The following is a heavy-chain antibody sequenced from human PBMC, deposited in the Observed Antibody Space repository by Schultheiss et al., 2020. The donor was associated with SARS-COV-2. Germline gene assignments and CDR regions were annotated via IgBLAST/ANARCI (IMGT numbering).Heavy chain of an antibody. CDR3: ARVSRVNRRNPDDAFDI. CDR1: GYTFTSYG. D-gene: IGHD1/OR15-1a*01. J-gene: IGHJ3*02. CDR2: ISAYNGNT. Sequence: ASVKVSCKASGYTFTSYGISWVRQAPGQGLEWMGWISAYNGNTNYAQSLQGRVSMTTDTSTSTAYLEVRSLRSDDTAVYYCARVSRVNRRNPDDAFDIWGQGTMVTVSS. V-gene: IGHV1-18*01.